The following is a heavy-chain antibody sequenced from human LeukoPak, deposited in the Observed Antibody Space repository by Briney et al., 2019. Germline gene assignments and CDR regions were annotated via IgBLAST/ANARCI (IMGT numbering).Heavy chain of an antibody. J-gene: IGHJ3*02. CDR3: VRGESSSSGRAFDM. V-gene: IGHV3-74*01. CDR1: GFTFSSYW. Sequence: GGSLRLSCAASGFTFSSYWKHWLREAPGKGLVWVSRISTDGSSTNSADSVKGRHTISRDNAKNTLYLQMNSQRAEDAPVYYCVRGESSSSGRAFDMWGQGTMVTVSP. D-gene: IGHD6-6*01. CDR2: ISTDGSST.